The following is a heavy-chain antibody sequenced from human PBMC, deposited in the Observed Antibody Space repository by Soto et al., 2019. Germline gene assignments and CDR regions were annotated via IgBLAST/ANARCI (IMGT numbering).Heavy chain of an antibody. Sequence: SETLSLTCAVYGGFLSGSYWTWIRQPPGKGLEWIGEINHVGGTNYNPSLKSRVTMSVDTSQNQFSLRLISVTAADTAMYFCVRIRYQLPSSVLWLDPWGQGTPVTVSS. CDR2: INHVGGT. J-gene: IGHJ5*02. D-gene: IGHD3-16*01. CDR3: VRIRYQLPSSVLWLDP. CDR1: GGFLSGSY. V-gene: IGHV4-34*01.